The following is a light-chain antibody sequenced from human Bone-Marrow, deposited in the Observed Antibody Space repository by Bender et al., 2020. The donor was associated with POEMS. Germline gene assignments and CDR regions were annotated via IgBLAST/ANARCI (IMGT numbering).Light chain of an antibody. CDR1: GSNIGGYP. CDR2: TNN. V-gene: IGLV1-44*01. J-gene: IGLJ2*01. Sequence: QSVLTQPPSVSGTPGQRVTISCSGSGSNIGGYPVNWYQQLPGTAPRLLIYTNNERPSGVPDRFSGSNSGNTATLTISRVEAGDEADYYCQVWDSSSDQKGVFGGGTKLTVL. CDR3: QVWDSSSDQKGV.